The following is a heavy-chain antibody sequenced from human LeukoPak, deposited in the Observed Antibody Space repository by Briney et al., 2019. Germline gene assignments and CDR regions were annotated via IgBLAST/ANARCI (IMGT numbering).Heavy chain of an antibody. CDR2: ISWNSGRI. Sequence: GGSLRLSCAASGFTFDDYAMHWVRQAPGKGLEWVSGISWNSGRIGYADSVKGRFTISRDNAKNSLYLQMNSLRAEDMALYYCAKDIGQWLVGDAFDIWGQGTMVTVSS. V-gene: IGHV3-9*03. J-gene: IGHJ3*02. D-gene: IGHD6-19*01. CDR1: GFTFDDYA. CDR3: AKDIGQWLVGDAFDI.